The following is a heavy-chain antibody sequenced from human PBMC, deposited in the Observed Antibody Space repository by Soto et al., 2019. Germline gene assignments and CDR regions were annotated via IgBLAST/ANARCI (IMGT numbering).Heavy chain of an antibody. J-gene: IGHJ5*02. V-gene: IGHV1-46*01. CDR1: GFSFSDYV. CDR2: INPSGDSR. CDR3: ARDNSQNYGTPSASSLFHP. Sequence: QAQLVQSGAEVKKPGASVKVSCKASGFSFSDYVMHWVRQAPGQALEWMGIINPSGDSRNYAQKFQGRVTITRDTSTSTVYMDLSSLRYEDTAVYYCARDNSQNYGTPSASSLFHPFGQGTPVTVSS. D-gene: IGHD4-17*01.